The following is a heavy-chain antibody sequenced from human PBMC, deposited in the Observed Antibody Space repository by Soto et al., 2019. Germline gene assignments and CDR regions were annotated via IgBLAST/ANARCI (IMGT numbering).Heavy chain of an antibody. CDR2: ISFDGSNK. J-gene: IGHJ6*02. CDR3: ARLPGALVAVLYIYPLDGREAMSDVDV. V-gene: IGHV3-30-3*01. CDR1: GFTFNYYP. Sequence: QMQLVESGGGVVQPGESLRLSCAASGFTFNYYPMHWVPQTPGKGLEWVAVISFDGSNKYYADSVKGRFTISRDNSKNMLYLQMNSLRAEDAAVYYCARLPGALVAVLYIYPLDGREAMSDVDVWGQGTTVSVSS. D-gene: IGHD6-19*01.